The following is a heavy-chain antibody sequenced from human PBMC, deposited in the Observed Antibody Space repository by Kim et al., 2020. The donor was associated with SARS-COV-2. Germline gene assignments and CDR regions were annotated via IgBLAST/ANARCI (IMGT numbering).Heavy chain of an antibody. J-gene: IGHJ6*02. CDR2: INHSGST. CDR3: AATVVTPRSMDV. Sequence: SETLSLTCAVYGGSFSGYYWSWIRQPPGKGLEWIGEINHSGSTNYNPSLKSRVTISVDTSKNQFSLKLSSVTAADTAVYYCAATVVTPRSMDVWGQGTTVTVSS. CDR1: GGSFSGYY. D-gene: IGHD4-17*01. V-gene: IGHV4-34*01.